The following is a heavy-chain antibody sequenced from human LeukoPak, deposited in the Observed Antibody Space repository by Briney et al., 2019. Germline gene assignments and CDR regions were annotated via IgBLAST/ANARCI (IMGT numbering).Heavy chain of an antibody. CDR1: GFTFSSYG. J-gene: IGHJ4*02. D-gene: IGHD4-23*01. CDR3: AKDDYGGNSGMDY. CDR2: IGYDGNNK. Sequence: PGRSLRLSCAASGFTFSSYGMHWVRQAPGKGLEWVAVIGYDGNNKYNADSVKGRFTISRDNSKNTLYLQMNSLRAEDTAVYYCAKDDYGGNSGMDYWGQGTLVTVSS. V-gene: IGHV3-33*06.